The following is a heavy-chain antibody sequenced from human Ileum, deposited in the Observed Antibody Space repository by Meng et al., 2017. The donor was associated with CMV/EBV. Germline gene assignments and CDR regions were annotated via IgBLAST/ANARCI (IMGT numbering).Heavy chain of an antibody. CDR2: LIPLLGIA. Sequence: SGGTFSIDAINWVRHARGQGLEWMGGLIPLLGIATYAQKFQDRVTITPDKSTSTAYMELRSLRSEDTAVYYCARLAECSGGSCYFDYWGQGTLVTVSS. J-gene: IGHJ4*02. V-gene: IGHV1-69*10. CDR1: GGTFSIDA. D-gene: IGHD2-15*01. CDR3: ARLAECSGGSCYFDY.